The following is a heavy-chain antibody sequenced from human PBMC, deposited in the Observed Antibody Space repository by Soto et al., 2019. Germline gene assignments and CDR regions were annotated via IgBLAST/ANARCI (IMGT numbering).Heavy chain of an antibody. J-gene: IGHJ3*02. CDR2: IYSAGST. Sequence: EVQLVESGGGLIQPGGSLRLSCAASEFTVSSNYMSWVRQAPGKGLEWVSIIYSAGSTYYADSVKGRFTISRDNSKNTLFLQMNSLRNEDTAVYYCAGYCSGGSCYSNYAFDIWGQGTMVTVSS. CDR3: AGYCSGGSCYSNYAFDI. V-gene: IGHV3-53*01. CDR1: EFTVSSNY. D-gene: IGHD2-15*01.